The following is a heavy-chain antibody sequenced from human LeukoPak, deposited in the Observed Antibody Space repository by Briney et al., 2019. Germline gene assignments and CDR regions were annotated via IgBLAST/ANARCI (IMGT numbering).Heavy chain of an antibody. CDR2: IYYSGST. CDR1: GGSISSYY. V-gene: IGHV4-59*01. Sequence: SETLSLTCTVSGGSISSYYWSWIRQPPGKGLEWIGYIYYSGSTNYNPSLKSRVTISVDTSKNQFSLKLSSVTAADTAVYYCARAGGADFWSGYYHFDYWGQGTLVTVSS. D-gene: IGHD3-3*01. CDR3: ARAGGADFWSGYYHFDY. J-gene: IGHJ4*02.